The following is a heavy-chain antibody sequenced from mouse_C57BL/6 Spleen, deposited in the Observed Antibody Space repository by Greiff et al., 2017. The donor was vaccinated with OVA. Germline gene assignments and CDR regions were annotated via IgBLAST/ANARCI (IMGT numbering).Heavy chain of an antibody. V-gene: IGHV5-9-1*02. CDR3: TRVGLPYAMDY. CDR1: GFTFSSYA. Sequence: EVKLVESGEGLVKPGGSLKLSCAASGFTFSSYAMSWVRQTPEKRLEWVAYISSGGDYIYYADTVKGRFTISRDNARNTLYLQMSSLKSEDTAMYYCTRVGLPYAMDYWGQGTSVTVSS. D-gene: IGHD2-4*01. CDR2: ISSGGDYI. J-gene: IGHJ4*01.